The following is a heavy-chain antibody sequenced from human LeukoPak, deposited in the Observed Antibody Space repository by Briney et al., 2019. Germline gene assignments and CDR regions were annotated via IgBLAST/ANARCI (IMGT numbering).Heavy chain of an antibody. CDR3: ARDRGPLVAAYFDY. Sequence: ASVKVSCKASGYTFTSYGISWVRQAPGQGLEWMGWISAYNGNTNYAQKLQGRVTMTTGTSTSTAYMELRSLRSDDTAVYYCARDRGPLVAAYFDYWGQGTLVTVSS. CDR2: ISAYNGNT. CDR1: GYTFTSYG. D-gene: IGHD6-13*01. J-gene: IGHJ4*02. V-gene: IGHV1-18*01.